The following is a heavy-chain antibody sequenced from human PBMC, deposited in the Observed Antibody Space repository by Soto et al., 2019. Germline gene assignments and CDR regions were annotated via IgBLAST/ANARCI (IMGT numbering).Heavy chain of an antibody. V-gene: IGHV1-2*02. CDR3: ARVEWLRLVEMEDYYFDY. J-gene: IGHJ4*02. CDR1: GYTFTGYY. D-gene: IGHD5-12*01. Sequence: VASVKVSCKASGYTFTGYYMHWVRQAPGQGLEWMGWINPNSGGTNYAQKFQGRVTMTRDTSISTAYMELSRLRSDDTAVYYCARVEWLRLVEMEDYYFDYWGQGTLVTVSS. CDR2: INPNSGGT.